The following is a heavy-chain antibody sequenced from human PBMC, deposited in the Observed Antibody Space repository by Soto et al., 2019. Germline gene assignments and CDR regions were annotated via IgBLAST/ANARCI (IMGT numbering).Heavy chain of an antibody. CDR3: AASYGSGYRAFDY. D-gene: IGHD3-10*01. Sequence: QVQLVQSGAEVKKPGSSVKVSCKASGDTFSFYTINWVRQAPGLGLEWVGRINPILSMSNYAQKFQDRVTMTAEKSTSKADMELRSLRSEDTAMYYCAASYGSGYRAFDYWGQGALVTVSS. J-gene: IGHJ4*02. CDR2: INPILSMS. CDR1: GDTFSFYT. V-gene: IGHV1-69*02.